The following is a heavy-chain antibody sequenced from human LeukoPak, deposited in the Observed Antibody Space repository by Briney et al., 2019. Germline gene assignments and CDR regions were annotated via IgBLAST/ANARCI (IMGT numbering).Heavy chain of an antibody. CDR1: GGSITSYY. J-gene: IGHJ5*02. CDR2: MYYSGSA. Sequence: SETLSLTCTVSGGSITSYYWSWIRQPPGKGLEWVGYMYYSGSANQNPSLESRVTISVDTSKNQFSLKLTSVTAGDTAVYYCAREDFWSGPRQYNWFDPWGQGTLVTVSS. CDR3: AREDFWSGPRQYNWFDP. V-gene: IGHV4-59*01. D-gene: IGHD3-3*01.